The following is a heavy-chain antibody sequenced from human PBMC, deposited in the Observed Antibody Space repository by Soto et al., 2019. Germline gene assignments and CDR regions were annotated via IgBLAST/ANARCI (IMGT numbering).Heavy chain of an antibody. CDR2: ISSSSSTI. J-gene: IGHJ5*02. D-gene: IGHD5-12*01. CDR1: GFTFSSYS. Sequence: EVQLVESGGGLVQPGGPLRLSCAASGFTFSSYSWNWVRQAPGKGLEWVSYISSSSSTIYYADSVKARLTISRDNAKNSLYLQMTSLRDEDTAVYYCARDVSGLNWFDPWGQGTLVTVSS. V-gene: IGHV3-48*02. CDR3: ARDVSGLNWFDP.